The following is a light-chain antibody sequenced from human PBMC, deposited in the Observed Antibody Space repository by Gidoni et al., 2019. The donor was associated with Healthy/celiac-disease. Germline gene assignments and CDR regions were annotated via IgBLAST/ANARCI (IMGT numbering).Light chain of an antibody. J-gene: IGKJ2*01. V-gene: IGKV3-11*01. CDR2: DAS. CDR1: QRVSSY. CDR3: QQRSNWPPYT. Sequence: EIVLTQSPATLSLSPGERATLSCRASQRVSSYLAWYQQKPGQAPRLLIYDASNRATGIPARFSGSGSGTDFTLTISSLEPEDFAVYYCQQRSNWPPYTFGQXTKLGIK.